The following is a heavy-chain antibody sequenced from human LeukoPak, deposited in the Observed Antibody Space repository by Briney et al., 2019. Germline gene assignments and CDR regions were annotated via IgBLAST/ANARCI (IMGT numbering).Heavy chain of an antibody. V-gene: IGHV4-34*01. CDR2: INHSGST. J-gene: IGHJ4*01. D-gene: IGHD3-22*01. Sequence: SETLSLTCAVYGGSFSDYYWNWIRQPPGKGLEWIGEINHSGSTNYNPSLKSRVTISVDTFQNQFSLTLSSVTAADTAVYYRARVQDFETRGYYLGYWGHGTLVTVSS. CDR1: GGSFSDYY. CDR3: ARVQDFETRGYYLGY.